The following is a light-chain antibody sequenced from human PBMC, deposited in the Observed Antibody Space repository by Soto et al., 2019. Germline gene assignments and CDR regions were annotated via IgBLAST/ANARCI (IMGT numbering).Light chain of an antibody. V-gene: IGLV7-46*01. Sequence: QAVVTQEPSLTVSPGGTDTLTCGSSTGPVTSSHYTYWFLQKPGQAPKTLIYDTTEKHSWTPARFSGSLLGDKGALTLSGAQPQDEAEDFCLLSYSGPRVVFGGGTKLTVL. CDR3: LLSYSGPRVV. J-gene: IGLJ2*01. CDR1: TGPVTSSHY. CDR2: DTT.